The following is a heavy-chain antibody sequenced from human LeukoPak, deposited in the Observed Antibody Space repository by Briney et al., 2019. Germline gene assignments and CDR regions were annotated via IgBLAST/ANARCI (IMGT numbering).Heavy chain of an antibody. CDR1: GGSISSGSYY. Sequence: SETLSLTCTVSGGSISSGSYYWSWIRQPAGKGLEWIGRIYTSGSTNYNSSLKSRVTISVDTPKNQFSLKLSSVTAADTAVYYCARFGYYDSSGYYFDYWGQGTLVTVSS. V-gene: IGHV4-61*02. D-gene: IGHD3-22*01. J-gene: IGHJ4*02. CDR2: IYTSGST. CDR3: ARFGYYDSSGYYFDY.